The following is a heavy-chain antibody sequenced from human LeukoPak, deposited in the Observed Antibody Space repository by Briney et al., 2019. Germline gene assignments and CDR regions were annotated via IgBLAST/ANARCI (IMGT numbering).Heavy chain of an antibody. CDR1: GFTFSSYE. V-gene: IGHV3-48*03. CDR3: AKALVARGDFWSGYYRLDHYYMDV. CDR2: ISSSGSTI. Sequence: GGSLRLSCAASGFTFSSYEMNWVRQAPGKGLEWVSYISSSGSTIYYADSVKGRFTISRDNSKNTLYLQMNSLRAEDTAVYYCAKALVARGDFWSGYYRLDHYYMDVWGKGTTVTVSS. J-gene: IGHJ6*03. D-gene: IGHD3-3*01.